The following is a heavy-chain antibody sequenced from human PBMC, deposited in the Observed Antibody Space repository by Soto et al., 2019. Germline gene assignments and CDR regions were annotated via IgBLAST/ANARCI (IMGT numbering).Heavy chain of an antibody. D-gene: IGHD3-3*01. V-gene: IGHV4-59*11. CDR2: IYYSGSI. Sequence: SQTLSLTCTVASGSIRSHYWSWILQPPGKGLEWIGYIYYSGSINYNPSFKSRVTLSVDTSKNQLSLKVSSVTAADTAVYYCAREEGYDSWSGPWVMDVWGKGTMVTVSS. J-gene: IGHJ6*03. CDR1: SGSIRSHY. CDR3: AREEGYDSWSGPWVMDV.